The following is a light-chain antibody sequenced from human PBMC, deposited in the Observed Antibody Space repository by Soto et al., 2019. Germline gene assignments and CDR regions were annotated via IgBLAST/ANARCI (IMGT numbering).Light chain of an antibody. V-gene: IGKV3-20*01. CDR3: QQYGNSPWT. J-gene: IGKJ1*01. CDR2: GAS. CDR1: QSVSSSY. Sequence: EIVLTQSPGTLSLSPGEGATLSCRASQSVSSSYLAWYQQKPGQAPRLLIYGASSRATGIPDRFSGSASGTDFTLTISRLEPEDSAVYYCQQYGNSPWTFGQGAKGELK.